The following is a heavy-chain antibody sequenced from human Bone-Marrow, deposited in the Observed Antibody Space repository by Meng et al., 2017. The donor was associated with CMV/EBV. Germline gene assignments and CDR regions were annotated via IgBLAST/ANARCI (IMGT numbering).Heavy chain of an antibody. D-gene: IGHD2-2*01. CDR2: IYSGGST. CDR3: ARDGIPAAPNWFDP. CDR1: GFTVSSNY. Sequence: GESLKISCAASGFTVSSNYMSWVRQAPGKGLEWVSVIYSGGSTYYADSVKGRFTISRDNAKNSLYLQMNSLRAEDTAVYYCARDGIPAAPNWFDPWGQGTLVTVSS. J-gene: IGHJ5*02. V-gene: IGHV3-53*01.